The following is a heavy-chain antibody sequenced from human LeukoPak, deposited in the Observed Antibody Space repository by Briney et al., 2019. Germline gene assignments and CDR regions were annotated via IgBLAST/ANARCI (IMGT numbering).Heavy chain of an antibody. D-gene: IGHD1-26*01. CDR2: ISAYNGNT. V-gene: IGHV1-18*01. CDR1: GYTFTSYD. CDR3: AREQEGYSGSYYSGY. Sequence: ASVKDSCKSSGYTFTSYDISWVRQAPGQGLEWMGWISAYNGNTNYAQKLQGRVTMTTDTSTSTAYMELRSLRSDDTAVYYCAREQEGYSGSYYSGYWGQGTLVTVSS. J-gene: IGHJ4*02.